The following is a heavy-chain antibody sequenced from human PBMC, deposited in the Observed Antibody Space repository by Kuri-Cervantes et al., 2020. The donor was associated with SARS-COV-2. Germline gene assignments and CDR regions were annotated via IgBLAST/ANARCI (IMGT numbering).Heavy chain of an antibody. CDR3: ARDVLLWSREYKGKFDY. J-gene: IGHJ4*02. V-gene: IGHV3-11*01. CDR1: GFTFSDYY. D-gene: IGHD3-10*01. CDR2: ISSSGSTI. Sequence: GGSLRLSCAASGFTFSDYYMSWIRQAPGKGLEWVSYISSSGSTIYYADSVKGRFTISRDNAKNSLYLQMNSLRAEDTAVYYCARDVLLWSREYKGKFDYWGQGTLVTVSS.